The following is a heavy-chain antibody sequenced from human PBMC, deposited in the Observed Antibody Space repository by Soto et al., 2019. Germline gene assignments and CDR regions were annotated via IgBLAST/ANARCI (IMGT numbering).Heavy chain of an antibody. D-gene: IGHD2-15*01. Sequence: QVQLVQSVAEWKKPGSSLKVCCKASGGTFCSYAISWVRQSPGQGLEWMGGSIPVFGTANYAQKLQGRVTITEDESTSTASMEQSSLISDDTAVYYCKRDNRRPFSEYCSGGSCPAYFDYWGQGTLVTVSS. V-gene: IGHV1-69*01. CDR3: KRDNRRPFSEYCSGGSCPAYFDY. CDR2: SIPVFGTA. CDR1: GGTFCSYA. J-gene: IGHJ4*02.